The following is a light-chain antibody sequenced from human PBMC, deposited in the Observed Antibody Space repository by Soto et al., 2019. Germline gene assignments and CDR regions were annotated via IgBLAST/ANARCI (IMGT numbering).Light chain of an antibody. CDR2: EVT. CDR1: SSDVGAYNS. Sequence: QSVLTQPPSASGSPGQSVTISCPGTSSDVGAYNSVSWYQQYPGKAPKLMIYEVTKRPSGVPDRFSGSKSGNTASLTVSGLQAEDEADYYCSSYAGSNNVLFGGGTKLTVL. CDR3: SSYAGSNNVL. J-gene: IGLJ2*01. V-gene: IGLV2-8*01.